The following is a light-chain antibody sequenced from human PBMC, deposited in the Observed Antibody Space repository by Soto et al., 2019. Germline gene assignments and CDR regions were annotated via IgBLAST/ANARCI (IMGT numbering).Light chain of an antibody. Sequence: QSALTQPASVSGSPGQSITISCTGSSSDVGGRDYVSWYQQHPGKAPKVIIYEVTRWPSGVYGRFSSSKSGNTASLTISGLQPEDEADYYCSSFTNRNTWVFGGGTKLTVL. CDR2: EVT. CDR1: SSDVGGRDY. CDR3: SSFTNRNTWV. V-gene: IGLV2-14*01. J-gene: IGLJ3*02.